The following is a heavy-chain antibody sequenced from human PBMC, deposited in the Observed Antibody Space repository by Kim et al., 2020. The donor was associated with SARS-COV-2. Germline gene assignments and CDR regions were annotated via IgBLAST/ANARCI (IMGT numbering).Heavy chain of an antibody. D-gene: IGHD3-22*01. J-gene: IGHJ4*02. CDR2: ISSSSSTI. CDR3: ARDSSGYQDY. Sequence: GGSLRLSCAASGFTFSSYSMNWVRQAPGKGLEWVSSISSSSSTIYYADYVKGRFTISRDNAKNSLYLQMNSLRAEDTAVYYCARDSSGYQDYWGQGTLVTVSS. V-gene: IGHV3-48*04. CDR1: GFTFSSYS.